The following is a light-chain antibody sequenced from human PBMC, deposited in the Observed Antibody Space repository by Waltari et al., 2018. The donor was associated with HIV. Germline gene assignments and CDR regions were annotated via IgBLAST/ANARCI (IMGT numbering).Light chain of an antibody. J-gene: IGLJ2*01. CDR2: DVT. CDR1: SSDVGAYNY. CDR3: ASHAGSKDV. Sequence: QSALTQPPSASGSPGQSVTISCTGTSSDVGAYNYVSWFQQHPRNAPKPMIYDVTKRPAGVPYSFAGSQSWNTASLTVSRLQAEDEADYYCASHAGSKDVFGGGTRLTVL. V-gene: IGLV2-8*01.